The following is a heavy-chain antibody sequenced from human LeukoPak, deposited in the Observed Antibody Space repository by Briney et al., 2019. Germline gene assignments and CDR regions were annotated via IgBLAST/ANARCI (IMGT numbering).Heavy chain of an antibody. V-gene: IGHV3-23*01. D-gene: IGHD3-9*01. CDR1: GFTFSSYG. J-gene: IGHJ4*02. CDR3: AKLGALGHFDWSRTYYFDY. CDR2: ISGSGGST. Sequence: GGTLRLSCAASGFTFSSYGMSWVRQAPGKGLEWVSAISGSGGSTYYADSVKGRFTISRDNSKNTLYLQMNSLRAEDTAVYYCAKLGALGHFDWSRTYYFDYWGQGTLVTASS.